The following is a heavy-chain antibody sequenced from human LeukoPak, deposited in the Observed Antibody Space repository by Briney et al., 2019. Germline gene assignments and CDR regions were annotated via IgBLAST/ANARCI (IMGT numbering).Heavy chain of an antibody. Sequence: PGGSPRLSCEGSAFIFSGHWMNWVRQTPGKGLEWVSVIYKDGKIYYIDSVKGRFTISRDTSKNTLYLQMNSLRVEDTAVYYCASRHCSGGDCYFAGADPFDHWGQGTLVTVSS. CDR2: IYKDGKI. CDR1: AFIFSGHW. CDR3: ASRHCSGGDCYFAGADPFDH. D-gene: IGHD2-21*01. J-gene: IGHJ4*02. V-gene: IGHV3-53*01.